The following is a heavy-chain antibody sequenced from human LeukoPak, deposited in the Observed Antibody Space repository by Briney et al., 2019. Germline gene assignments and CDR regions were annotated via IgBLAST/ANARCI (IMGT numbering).Heavy chain of an antibody. CDR1: GFTFSSYW. V-gene: IGHV3-7*01. CDR2: IKQDGSEK. D-gene: IGHD1-26*01. CDR3: ARVGAKYYFDY. Sequence: GGSLRPSCAASGFTFSSYWMSWVRQAPGKGLEWVANIKQDGSEKYYVDSVKGRFTISRDNAKNSLYLQMNSLRAEDTAVYYCARVGAKYYFDYWGQGTLVTVSS. J-gene: IGHJ4*02.